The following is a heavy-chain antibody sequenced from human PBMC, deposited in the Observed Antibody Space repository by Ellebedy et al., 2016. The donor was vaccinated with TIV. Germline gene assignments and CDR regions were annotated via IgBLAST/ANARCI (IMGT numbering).Heavy chain of an antibody. V-gene: IGHV3-23*01. D-gene: IGHD5-18*01. CDR2: ISCSGDTI. CDR3: AKSLTWIKLWLGLDY. CDR1: GFTFSSYT. J-gene: IGHJ4*02. Sequence: GGSLRLXXAASGFTFSSYTMAWVRQAPGKGLEWVSAISCSGDTIYYADSVKGRFTISRDNSNNTLSLQLNSLRAEDTAVYYCAKSLTWIKLWLGLDYWGQGTLVTDSS.